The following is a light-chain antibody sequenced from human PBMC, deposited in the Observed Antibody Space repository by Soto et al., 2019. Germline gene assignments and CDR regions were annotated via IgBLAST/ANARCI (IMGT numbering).Light chain of an antibody. CDR1: QSVGSNY. V-gene: IGKV3-20*01. Sequence: EIVLTQFPGTLSLSPWERATLSCRASQSVGSNYLAWYQQRPGQPPNLLIFGASHRAPDIPDRFSGSGSGTEFTLTINSLQPEDFAFYYCQQYENYWTFGQGTKVDIK. CDR2: GAS. CDR3: QQYENYWT. J-gene: IGKJ1*01.